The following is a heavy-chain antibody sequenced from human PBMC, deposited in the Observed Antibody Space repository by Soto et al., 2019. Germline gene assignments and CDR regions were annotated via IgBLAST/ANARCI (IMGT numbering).Heavy chain of an antibody. Sequence: SVKVSCKTSGGTFSSYAISWVRQAPGQGLEWMGGIIPIFDTANYAQKFQGRVTITADESTSTAYMELSSLRSEDTAVYYCARGSGGSSYYYYGMDVWGQGTTVTVSS. CDR1: GGTFSSYA. CDR2: IIPIFDTA. CDR3: ARGSGGSSYYYYGMDV. J-gene: IGHJ6*02. V-gene: IGHV1-69*13. D-gene: IGHD2-15*01.